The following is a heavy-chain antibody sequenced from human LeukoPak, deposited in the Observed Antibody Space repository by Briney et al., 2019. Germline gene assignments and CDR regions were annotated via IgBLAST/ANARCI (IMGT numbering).Heavy chain of an antibody. D-gene: IGHD3-10*01. CDR2: INSDGSST. CDR1: GFTFSSYW. V-gene: IGHV3-74*01. CDR3: ARESLWFGDAFDI. Sequence: GGSLRLSCAASGFTFSSYWMHWVRHAPGKGLVWVSRINSDGSSTSYADSVKGRFTISRDNAKNTLYLQMNSLRAEDTAVYYCARESLWFGDAFDIWGQGTMVTVSS. J-gene: IGHJ3*02.